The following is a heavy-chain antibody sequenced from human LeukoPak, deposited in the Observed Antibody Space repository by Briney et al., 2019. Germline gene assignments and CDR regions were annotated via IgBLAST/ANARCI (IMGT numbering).Heavy chain of an antibody. D-gene: IGHD3-22*01. J-gene: IGHJ6*03. CDR2: ISSSGSTI. CDR3: ARVILYYDSSGYYYYYYYMDV. CDR1: GFPFSSYE. Sequence: GGSLRLSCAASGFPFSSYEMNWVRQAPGRGLEWVSYISSSGSTIYYADSVKGRFIISRDNAKNSLYLQMNSLRAEDTAVYYCARVILYYDSSGYYYYYYYMDVWGKGTTVTISS. V-gene: IGHV3-48*03.